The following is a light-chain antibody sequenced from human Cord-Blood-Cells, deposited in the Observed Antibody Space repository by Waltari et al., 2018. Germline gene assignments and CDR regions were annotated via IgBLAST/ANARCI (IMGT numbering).Light chain of an antibody. CDR2: GTT. V-gene: IGLV1-40*01. J-gene: IGLJ3*02. CDR3: QSYDSSLSGSV. CDR1: SSNIGAGYD. Sequence: QSVLTQPPSVSGAPGQRVTISCTGSSSNIGAGYDVHWYQQLPGTAPKLLSLGTTSRRSGVPDRFSGSKSGCSASLAITGLQAEDEADYYCQSYDSSLSGSVFGGGTKLTVL.